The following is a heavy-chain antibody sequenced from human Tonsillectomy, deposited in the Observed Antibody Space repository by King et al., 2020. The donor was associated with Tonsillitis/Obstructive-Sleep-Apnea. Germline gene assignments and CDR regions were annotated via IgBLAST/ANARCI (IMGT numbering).Heavy chain of an antibody. J-gene: IGHJ3*01. Sequence: LQLQESGPGLVKPSETLSLTCTVSGGSISSSSYYWGWIRQPPGKGLEWIGSIYYSGSTYYNPSLKSRVTISVDTSKNQFSLKLSSVTAADTAVYYCARQTSYYDAFDDWGQGTMVTVSS. CDR1: GGSISSSSYY. V-gene: IGHV4-39*01. D-gene: IGHD1-26*01. CDR3: ARQTSYYDAFDD. CDR2: IYYSGST.